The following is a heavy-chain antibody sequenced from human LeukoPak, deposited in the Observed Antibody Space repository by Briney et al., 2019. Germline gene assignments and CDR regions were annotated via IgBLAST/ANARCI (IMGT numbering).Heavy chain of an antibody. D-gene: IGHD6-19*01. V-gene: IGHV3-33*03. CDR3: AKDYIGSGFYFDY. CDR2: VWFDGSKK. CDR1: GFNFREYG. Sequence: GRSLRLSCATSGFNFREYGMHWVRQAPGKGLEWVAVVWFDGSKKYYADSVKGRFAISRDISKNTLYLQMNSLRAEDTAVYYCAKDYIGSGFYFDYWGQGTLVTVSS. J-gene: IGHJ4*02.